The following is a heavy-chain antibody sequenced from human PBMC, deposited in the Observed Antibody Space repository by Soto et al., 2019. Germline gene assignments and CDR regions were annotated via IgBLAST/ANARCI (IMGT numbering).Heavy chain of an antibody. CDR2: INAGNGNT. CDR3: ARGFPLWFDP. Sequence: ASVKVSFKASGYTFTNYAMHWVRQAPGQRLEWMGWINAGNGNTKYSQKFQGRVTITRDTSASTAYMELSSLRSEDTAVYYSARGFPLWFDPWGQGTLVTVSS. CDR1: GYTFTNYA. D-gene: IGHD3-16*02. V-gene: IGHV1-3*01. J-gene: IGHJ5*02.